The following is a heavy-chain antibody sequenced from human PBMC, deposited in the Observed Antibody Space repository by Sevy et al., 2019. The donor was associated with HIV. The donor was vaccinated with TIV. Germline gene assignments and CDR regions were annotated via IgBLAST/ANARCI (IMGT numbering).Heavy chain of an antibody. V-gene: IGHV3-30-3*01. CDR1: GFTFSSYA. D-gene: IGHD3-10*01. J-gene: IGHJ4*02. Sequence: GGSLRLSCAASGFTFSSYAMHWVRQAPGKGLEWVAVISYDGSNKYYADSVKGRFTISRDNSKNTLYLQMNSLRAEDTAVYYCARAYSGSQGDYWGQGILVTVSS. CDR2: ISYDGSNK. CDR3: ARAYSGSQGDY.